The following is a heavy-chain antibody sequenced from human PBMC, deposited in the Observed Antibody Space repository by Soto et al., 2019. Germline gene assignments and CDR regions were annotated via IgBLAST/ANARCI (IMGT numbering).Heavy chain of an antibody. CDR1: GGSISSSSYY. J-gene: IGHJ6*02. CDR3: ASTEYSSPWGYYYYGMDV. Sequence: LSLTCTVSGGSISSSSYYWGWIRQPPGKGLEWIGSIYYSGSTYYNPSLKSRVTISVDTSKNQFSLKLSSVTAADTAVYYCASTEYSSPWGYYYYGMDVWGQGTTVTVSS. CDR2: IYYSGST. V-gene: IGHV4-39*01. D-gene: IGHD6-6*01.